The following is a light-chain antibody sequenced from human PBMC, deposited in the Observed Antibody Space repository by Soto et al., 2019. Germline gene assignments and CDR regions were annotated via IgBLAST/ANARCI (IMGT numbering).Light chain of an antibody. V-gene: IGLV1-44*01. J-gene: IGLJ2*01. CDR3: AAWDDSLNVV. CDR1: SSNIGSNT. Sequence: QSVLTQPPSASGTPGQRVTISCSGSSSNIGSNTVNWYQQLPGTAPKLLIYSNNQRPSGVPDRCSGSKSGTSASLAISGLQSEDEADYYCAAWDDSLNVVFGGGTKLTV. CDR2: SNN.